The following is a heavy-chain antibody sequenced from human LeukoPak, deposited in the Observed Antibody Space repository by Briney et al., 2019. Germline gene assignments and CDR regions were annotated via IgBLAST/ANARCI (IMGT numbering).Heavy chain of an antibody. Sequence: GASLKFSCKASGYTFTSHYVHWVRQAPGQGLEWMGIINPSGGSTSYAQKFQGRVTMTRDTSTSTVYMELSSLRSEDTAVYYCARAWRPGIAVAGFLNWGQGTLVTVSS. J-gene: IGHJ4*02. CDR1: GYTFTSHY. D-gene: IGHD6-19*01. V-gene: IGHV1-46*01. CDR2: INPSGGST. CDR3: ARAWRPGIAVAGFLN.